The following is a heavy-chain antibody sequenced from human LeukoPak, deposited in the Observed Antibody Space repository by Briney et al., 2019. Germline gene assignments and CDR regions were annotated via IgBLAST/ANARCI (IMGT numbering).Heavy chain of an antibody. Sequence: GGSLRLSCAASGFTFSSYAMHWVRQAPGKGLEWVAVISYDGSNKYYADSVKGRFTISRDNSKNTLYLQMNSLKTEDTAVYYCTTDGKLLLWFGESYFYWGQGTLVTVSS. CDR2: ISYDGSNK. V-gene: IGHV3-30*04. CDR1: GFTFSSYA. D-gene: IGHD3-10*01. CDR3: TTDGKLLLWFGESYFY. J-gene: IGHJ4*02.